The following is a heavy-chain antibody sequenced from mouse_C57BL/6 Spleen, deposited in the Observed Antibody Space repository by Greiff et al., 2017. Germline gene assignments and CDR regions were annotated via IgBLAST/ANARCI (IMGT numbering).Heavy chain of an antibody. J-gene: IGHJ4*01. V-gene: IGHV5-12*01. Sequence: EVQLQQSGGGLVQPGGSLKLSCAASGFTFSDYYMYWVRQTPEKRLEWVAYISNGGGSTYYPDTVKGRFTIARDNAKNTLYLQMSRLKSEDTAMYYCARLTYYSSYAMDYWGQGTSVTVSS. CDR3: ARLTYYSSYAMDY. D-gene: IGHD2-12*01. CDR2: ISNGGGST. CDR1: GFTFSDYY.